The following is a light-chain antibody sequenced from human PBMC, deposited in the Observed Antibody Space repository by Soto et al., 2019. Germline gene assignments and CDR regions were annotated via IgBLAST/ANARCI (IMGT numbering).Light chain of an antibody. Sequence: DIQMTQSPSSLSASVGDRVTIACRASQSINIYLKWYQQKPGKAPKLLIYGATSLQSGVPSRFSADGSGTDFTLTISSLQPEDFATYYCQQSSSGPPFTFGPGTKVDIK. CDR3: QQSSSGPPFT. CDR2: GAT. J-gene: IGKJ3*01. V-gene: IGKV1-39*01. CDR1: QSINIY.